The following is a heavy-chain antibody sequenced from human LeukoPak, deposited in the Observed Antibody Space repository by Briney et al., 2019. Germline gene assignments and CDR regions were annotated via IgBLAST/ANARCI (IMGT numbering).Heavy chain of an antibody. D-gene: IGHD6-13*01. Sequence: GESLKISCKGSGYSFTSYWIGWVRQMPGKGLEWMGIIYPGDSDTRYSPSFQGQVTISADKSISTAYLQWSSLKALDTAMYYCAIIVHSSSWYADYWGQGTLVTVSS. J-gene: IGHJ4*02. CDR2: IYPGDSDT. CDR3: AIIVHSSSWYADY. V-gene: IGHV5-51*01. CDR1: GYSFTSYW.